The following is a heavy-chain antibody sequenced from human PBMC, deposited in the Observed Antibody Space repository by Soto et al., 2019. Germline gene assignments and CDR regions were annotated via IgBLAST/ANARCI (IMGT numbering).Heavy chain of an antibody. Sequence: QLQLQESGSGLVKPSQTLSLTCAVSGGSISSGGYSWSWIRQPPGKGLEWIGYIYHSGSTYYNPSLKSRATISVDRSKTQLSLKLSSVTAADTAVYCAASVPGPWGQGTLVTVSS. CDR1: GGSISSGGYS. CDR2: IYHSGST. D-gene: IGHD3-10*01. J-gene: IGHJ5*02. V-gene: IGHV4-30-2*01. CDR3: ASVPGP.